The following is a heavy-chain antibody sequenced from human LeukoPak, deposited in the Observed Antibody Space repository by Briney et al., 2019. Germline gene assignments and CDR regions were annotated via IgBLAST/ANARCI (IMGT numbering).Heavy chain of an antibody. CDR3: ARRVGWNAFDI. D-gene: IGHD1-26*01. J-gene: IGHJ3*02. CDR1: GGSITGGNYD. Sequence: SQTLSLTCTVSGGSITGGNYDWRWVRQPAGKGLEWIGRIYTSGSTNYNPSLKSRVAISLDTSKNQVSLRLISVTAADTAIYYCARRVGWNAFDIWGQGAVVTVSS. V-gene: IGHV4-61*02. CDR2: IYTSGST.